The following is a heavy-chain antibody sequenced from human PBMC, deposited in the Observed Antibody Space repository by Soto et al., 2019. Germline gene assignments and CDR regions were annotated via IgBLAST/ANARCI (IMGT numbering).Heavy chain of an antibody. Sequence: ASVKVSCKASGGTFSSYAISWVRQAPGQGLEWMGGIIPIFGTANYAQKFQGRVTITADESTSTAYMELSSLGSEDTAVYYCARSASGYDQNSGYQEQYGMDVWGQGTTVTVSS. J-gene: IGHJ6*02. CDR2: IIPIFGTA. CDR1: GGTFSSYA. CDR3: ARSASGYDQNSGYQEQYGMDV. V-gene: IGHV1-69*13. D-gene: IGHD5-12*01.